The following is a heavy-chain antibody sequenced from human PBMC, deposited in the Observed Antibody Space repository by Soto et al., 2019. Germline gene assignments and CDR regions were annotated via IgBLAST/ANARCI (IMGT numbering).Heavy chain of an antibody. CDR3: TKDKADKYDSSVDS. CDR2: ITGSAGST. Sequence: GGSLRLSCVGSGFTFDSHAMNWVRQAPGKGLEWVAGITGSAGSTYYADSVKGRFTISKDNSKNTLYLQMNSLRAEDTAVYYCTKDKADKYDSSVDSWGQGTQVTVSS. V-gene: IGHV3-23*01. J-gene: IGHJ4*02. CDR1: GFTFDSHA. D-gene: IGHD3-22*01.